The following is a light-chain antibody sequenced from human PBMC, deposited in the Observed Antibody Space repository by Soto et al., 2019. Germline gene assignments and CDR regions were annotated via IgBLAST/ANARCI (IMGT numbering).Light chain of an antibody. CDR2: LGS. J-gene: IGKJ1*01. CDR1: QSLLHSYGYNY. V-gene: IGKV2-28*01. CDR3: LYALHLRT. Sequence: VMTQSPLSLPVTPGEPASISCRSSQSLLHSYGYNYFDGYLQKPGQSPQLLIYLGSNRASGVPDRFSGRGSGTDFTMTISSLEAEDVRAYYCLYALHLRTLRQGTTVDMK.